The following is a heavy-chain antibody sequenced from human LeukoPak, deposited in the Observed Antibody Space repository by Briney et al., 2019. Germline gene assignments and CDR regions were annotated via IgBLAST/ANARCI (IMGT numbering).Heavy chain of an antibody. Sequence: GLSLKAPCGRAGCRVRGYMIGCAGPLKKKGLEWMGIIYPGDSDTRYSPSFQGQVTISADKSISTAYLQWSSLKASDTAMYYCAIGGDSSTSCYRCFDYWGQGALVTVSS. CDR2: IYPGDSDT. J-gene: IGHJ4*02. V-gene: IGHV5-51*01. CDR3: AIGGDSSTSCYRCFDY. CDR1: GCRVRGYM. D-gene: IGHD2-2*02.